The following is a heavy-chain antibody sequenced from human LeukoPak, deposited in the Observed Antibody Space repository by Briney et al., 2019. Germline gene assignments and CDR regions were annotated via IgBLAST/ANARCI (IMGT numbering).Heavy chain of an antibody. CDR3: ARGGYSGTEKPNDY. V-gene: IGHV1-2*02. CDR2: INPNNGDT. CDR1: GYTFTSYY. J-gene: IGHJ4*02. Sequence: ASVKVSCKASGYTFTSYYMHWVRQAPGQGLEWMGWINPNNGDTYSAQKFQGRVSMTRDTSITTAYMELRRLRSDDTAVYYCARGGYSGTEKPNDYWGPGTLVTVSS. D-gene: IGHD5-12*01.